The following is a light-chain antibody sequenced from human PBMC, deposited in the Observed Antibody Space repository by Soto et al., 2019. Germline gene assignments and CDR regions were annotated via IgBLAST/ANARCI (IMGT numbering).Light chain of an antibody. V-gene: IGLV2-14*01. CDR2: EVS. J-gene: IGLJ2*01. CDR1: SSDVGGYNY. CDR3: SSYTSSSTRHVV. Sequence: QPASVSGSPGQSITISCTGTSSDVGGYNYVSWYQQHPGKAPKLMIYEVSNRPSGVSNRFSGSKSGNTASLTISGLQAEDEADYYCSSYTSSSTRHVVFGGGTQLTVL.